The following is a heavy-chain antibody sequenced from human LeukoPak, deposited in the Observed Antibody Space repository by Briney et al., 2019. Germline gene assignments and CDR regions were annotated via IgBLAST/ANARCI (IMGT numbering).Heavy chain of an antibody. CDR1: GFTFSSYA. D-gene: IGHD5-18*01. CDR3: AKGGAARYSYGYPDYYYYGMDV. J-gene: IGHJ6*02. CDR2: ISGSVGST. V-gene: IGHV3-23*01. Sequence: GGSLRLSCAASGFTFSSYAMSWVRQAPGKGLEWVSAISGSVGSTYYADSVKGRFTISRDNSKNTLYLQMNRLRAEDTAVYYCAKGGAARYSYGYPDYYYYGMDVWGQGTTVTVSS.